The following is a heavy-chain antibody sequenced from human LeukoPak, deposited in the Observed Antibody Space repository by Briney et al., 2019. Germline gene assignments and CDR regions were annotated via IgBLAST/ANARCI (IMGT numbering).Heavy chain of an antibody. Sequence: PGGSLRLSCTVSGFTVSINSMSWVRQAPGKGLEWVSFIYSDNTHYSDSVKGRFTISRDNSKNTLYLQMNSLRAEDTAVYYCARRAGAYSHPYDYWGQGTLVTVSS. CDR2: IYSDNT. CDR3: ARRAGAYSHPYDY. D-gene: IGHD4/OR15-4a*01. V-gene: IGHV3-53*01. J-gene: IGHJ4*02. CDR1: GFTVSINS.